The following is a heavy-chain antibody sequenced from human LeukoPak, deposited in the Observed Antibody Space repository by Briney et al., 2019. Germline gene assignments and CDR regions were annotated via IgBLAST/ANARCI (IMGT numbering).Heavy chain of an antibody. D-gene: IGHD5-24*01. CDR1: GFSFYSYG. CDR3: AKGGAATMRDGYNYYYYYMEV. J-gene: IGHJ6*03. V-gene: IGHV3-33*06. CDR2: IWYDGGKE. Sequence: GRSLRLSCAASGFSFYSYGLHWVRQAPGKGLPWVASIWYDGGKEYYADSVKGRFNISRDNSKSTLYLQMNSLRVEDTALYYCAKGGAATMRDGYNYYYYYMEVWGRGTTVTVSS.